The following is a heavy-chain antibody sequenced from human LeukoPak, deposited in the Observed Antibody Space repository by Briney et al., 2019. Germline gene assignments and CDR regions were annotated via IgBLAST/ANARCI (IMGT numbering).Heavy chain of an antibody. V-gene: IGHV1-2*02. D-gene: IGHD2-15*01. CDR2: INPNSGGT. J-gene: IGHJ4*02. Sequence: GASVKVSCKASGYTFTGYYMHWVRQPPGQGLEWMGWINPNSGGTNYAQKFQGRVTMTRDTSISTAYMELSRLRSGDTAVYYCAPVLLGYCSGGSCYPDYWGQGTLVTVSS. CDR1: GYTFTGYY. CDR3: APVLLGYCSGGSCYPDY.